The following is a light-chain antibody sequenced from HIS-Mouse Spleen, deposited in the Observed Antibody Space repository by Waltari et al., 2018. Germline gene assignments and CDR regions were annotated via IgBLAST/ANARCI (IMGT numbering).Light chain of an antibody. J-gene: IGLJ2*01. Sequence: SSELTQDPAVSVALGQTVRITCQGDSLRSYHASWYQQQPGQAPVLVIYGKNNRPSGIPDRLAGSSSGNTASLTITGAQAEDEADYYCNSRDSSGNHVVFGGGIKLTVL. CDR2: GKN. CDR1: SLRSYH. CDR3: NSRDSSGNHVV. V-gene: IGLV3-19*01.